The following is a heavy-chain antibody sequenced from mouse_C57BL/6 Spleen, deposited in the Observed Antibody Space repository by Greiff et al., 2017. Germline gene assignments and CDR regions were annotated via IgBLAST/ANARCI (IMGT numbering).Heavy chain of an antibody. Sequence: QVQLKQSGAELVKPGASVKISCKASGYAFSSYWMNWVKQRPGKGLEWIGQIYPGDGDTNYNGKFKGKATLTADKSSSTAYMQLSSLTSEDSAVYFCARGVYDGYYDWFAYWGQGTLVTVAA. CDR3: ARGVYDGYYDWFAY. CDR2: IYPGDGDT. V-gene: IGHV1-80*01. J-gene: IGHJ3*01. D-gene: IGHD2-3*01. CDR1: GYAFSSYW.